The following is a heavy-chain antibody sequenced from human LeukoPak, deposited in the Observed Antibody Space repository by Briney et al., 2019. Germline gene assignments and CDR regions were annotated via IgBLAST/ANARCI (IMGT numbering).Heavy chain of an antibody. D-gene: IGHD6-13*01. J-gene: IGHJ5*02. V-gene: IGHV4-4*07. CDR1: GGSXSXXX. CDR2: IYNSESI. CDR3: ARDRSSSYTRDWFDP. Sequence: GGSXSXXXXSWVXXPAGXXXXWXGRIYNSESINYNRSLKSRVSMSIEMYKNEFSQKQKYVPAADTAVYYCARDRSSSYTRDWFDPWGQGVLVTVSS.